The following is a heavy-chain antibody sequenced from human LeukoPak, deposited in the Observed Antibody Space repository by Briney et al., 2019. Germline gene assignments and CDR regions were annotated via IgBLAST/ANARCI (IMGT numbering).Heavy chain of an antibody. CDR3: ATDLKYSSSWSTGFDI. D-gene: IGHD6-13*01. CDR1: GSSFTSYW. Sequence: GESLQISCQGSGSSFTSYWIGWVRLMPGKGLEWMGIIYPGDSDTSYSLSFQGQVTISTDKSISTAYLQWSSLRASDTAMYYCATDLKYSSSWSTGFDIWGQGTMVTVSS. V-gene: IGHV5-51*01. CDR2: IYPGDSDT. J-gene: IGHJ3*02.